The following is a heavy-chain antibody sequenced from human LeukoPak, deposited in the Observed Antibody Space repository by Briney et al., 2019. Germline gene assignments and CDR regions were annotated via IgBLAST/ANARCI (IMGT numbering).Heavy chain of an antibody. CDR3: ACRFTSPQTIFDY. Sequence: PGGSLRLSCAASGFTFSSYSMNWVRQAPGKGLEWVSSISSSSSYIYYADSVKGRFTISRDNAKNSLYLQMNSLRAEDTAVYYCACRFTSPQTIFDYWGQGTLVTVSS. CDR2: ISSSSSYI. D-gene: IGHD2-2*01. V-gene: IGHV3-21*01. J-gene: IGHJ4*02. CDR1: GFTFSSYS.